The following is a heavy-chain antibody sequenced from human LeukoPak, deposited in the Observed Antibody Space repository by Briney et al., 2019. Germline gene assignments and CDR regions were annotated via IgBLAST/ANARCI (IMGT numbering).Heavy chain of an antibody. CDR1: GYSFTSYW. J-gene: IGHJ4*02. D-gene: IGHD6-6*01. Sequence: RGESLKIHCKGTGYSFTSYWIGWVRQMPGKGLEWMGNIYPGDSDTRYSPSFQGQVTISADKSISTAYLQWSSRKASDTAMYYCARALSSSSPFDYWGQGTLVTVSS. V-gene: IGHV5-51*01. CDR2: IYPGDSDT. CDR3: ARALSSSSPFDY.